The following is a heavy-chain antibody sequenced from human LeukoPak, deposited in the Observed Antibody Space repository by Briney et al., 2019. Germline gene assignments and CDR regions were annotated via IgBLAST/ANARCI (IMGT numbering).Heavy chain of an antibody. V-gene: IGHV1-69*05. CDR2: IIPIFGTA. CDR3: ARGLLNKSNSGYDKWHRNDAFDI. J-gene: IGHJ3*02. CDR1: GGTFSSYA. Sequence: GASVKVSCKASGGTFSSYAISWVRQAPGQGLEWMGGIIPIFGTANYAQKFQGRVTITTDESTSTAYMELSSLRSEDTAVYYCARGLLNKSNSGYDKWHRNDAFDIWGQGTMVTVSS. D-gene: IGHD5-12*01.